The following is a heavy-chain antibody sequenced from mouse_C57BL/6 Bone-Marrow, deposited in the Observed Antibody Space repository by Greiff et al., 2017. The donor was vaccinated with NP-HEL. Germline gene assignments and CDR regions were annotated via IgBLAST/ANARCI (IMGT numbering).Heavy chain of an antibody. V-gene: IGHV1-58*01. CDR1: GYTFTSYG. CDR3: ARFSSYEDYAMDY. Sequence: EVKVVESGAELVRPGSSVKMSCKTSGYTFTSYGINWVKQRPGQGLEWIGYIYIGNGYTEYNEKFKGKATLTSDTSSSTAYMQLSSLTSEDSAIYFCARFSSYEDYAMDYWGQGTSVTVSS. CDR2: IYIGNGYT. J-gene: IGHJ4*01. D-gene: IGHD1-1*01.